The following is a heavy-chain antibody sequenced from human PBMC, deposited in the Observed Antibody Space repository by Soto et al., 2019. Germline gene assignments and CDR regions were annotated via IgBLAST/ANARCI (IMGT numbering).Heavy chain of an antibody. D-gene: IGHD3-3*01. CDR3: AGDMYDFWSGYPRGYYYYGMDV. V-gene: IGHV1-58*01. CDR2: IVVGSGNT. CDR1: GFTFTSSA. J-gene: IGHJ6*02. Sequence: ASLKVSCKASGFTFTSSAVQWVRQARGQRLEWIGWIVVGSGNTNYAQKFQERVTITRDMSTSTAYMEVSSLRSEYTAVYYCAGDMYDFWSGYPRGYYYYGMDVWG.